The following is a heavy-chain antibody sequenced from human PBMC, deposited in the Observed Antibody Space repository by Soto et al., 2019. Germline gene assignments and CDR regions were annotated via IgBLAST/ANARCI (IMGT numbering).Heavy chain of an antibody. CDR1: GFTFND. CDR3: GKDRSGWGSFDI. D-gene: IGHD3-16*01. V-gene: IGHV3-23*01. J-gene: IGHJ3*02. CDR2: ITGGGHT. Sequence: EVQVLESGGGLVQPGGSLRLSCSASGFTFNDINWVRQAPGKGLEWISRITGGGHTDYVDSVKGRFTISRDNSKNTGYLQMNSLRVDHTAVYYCGKDRSGWGSFDIWGQGTVVTVSS.